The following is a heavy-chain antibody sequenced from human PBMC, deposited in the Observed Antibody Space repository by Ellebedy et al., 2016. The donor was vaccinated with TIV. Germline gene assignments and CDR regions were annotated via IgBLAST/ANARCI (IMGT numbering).Heavy chain of an antibody. CDR2: ISGRSNII. Sequence: GESLKISXAASGFTFSSSSMNWVRQASGKGLEWLSYISGRSNIIYYADSVRGRFTISRDNAKNSLYLQMSSLRDEDTAVYYCTTDYYDNSGYRMLGGYWGQGTLVTVSS. V-gene: IGHV3-48*02. CDR1: GFTFSSSS. CDR3: TTDYYDNSGYRMLGGY. D-gene: IGHD3-22*01. J-gene: IGHJ4*02.